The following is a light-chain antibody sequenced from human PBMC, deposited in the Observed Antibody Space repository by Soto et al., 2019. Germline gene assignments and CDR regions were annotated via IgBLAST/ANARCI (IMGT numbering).Light chain of an antibody. CDR3: QQRSNGLWT. V-gene: IGKV3-11*01. CDR1: QGVVSY. CDR2: DTS. Sequence: EVLLIQSPATLSLSPGQRATLSCRATQGVVSYLTWYQQKPGQAPRLLIYDTSTRATGIPARFSGSGSVTDFTLTISSLEPEDFAVYYCQQRSNGLWTFGQGTKV. J-gene: IGKJ1*01.